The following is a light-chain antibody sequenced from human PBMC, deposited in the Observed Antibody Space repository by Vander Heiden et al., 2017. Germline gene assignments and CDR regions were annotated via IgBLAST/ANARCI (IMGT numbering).Light chain of an antibody. CDR2: QTS. CDR3: LHYGAFPFT. CDR1: QSFTGY. Sequence: DIQMTQSPSTLSASVGDRITITCRPSQSFTGYLAWYRQTPGKAPNLLIYQTSTLHSGVPSRFSGSGSGTEFTLTISSLQPDDFATYYCLHYGAFPFTFGQGTKVDIK. J-gene: IGKJ2*01. V-gene: IGKV1-5*03.